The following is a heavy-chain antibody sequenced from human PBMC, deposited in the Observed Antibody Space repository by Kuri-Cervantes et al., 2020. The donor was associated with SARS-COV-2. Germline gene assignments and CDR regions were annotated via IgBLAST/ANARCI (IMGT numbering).Heavy chain of an antibody. J-gene: IGHJ6*02. CDR3: ARQSRGATATVTTDYYYYGMDV. V-gene: IGHV5-51*01. Sequence: GGSLRLSCKGSGYSFTSYWIGWVRQMPGKGLEWMGIIYPGDSDTRYSPSFQGQVTISADKSISTAYLRWSSLKASDTAMYYCARQSRGATATVTTDYYYYGMDVWGQGTTVTVSS. CDR1: GYSFTSYW. D-gene: IGHD4-17*01. CDR2: IYPGDSDT.